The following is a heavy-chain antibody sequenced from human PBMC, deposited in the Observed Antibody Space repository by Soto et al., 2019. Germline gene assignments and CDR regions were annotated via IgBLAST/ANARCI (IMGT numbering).Heavy chain of an antibody. CDR1: GFTFSTYA. CDR3: ARTPVIDIVVPPDY. J-gene: IGHJ4*02. V-gene: IGHV3-30*04. D-gene: IGHD2-15*01. CDR2: ISYDGSNK. Sequence: GGSLGLSGSASGFTFSTYAMHWVRQAPGKGLEWVAVISYDGSNKHYADSVKGRFTISRDNSKNTLYLQMNSLRAEDTAVYYCARTPVIDIVVPPDYWGQGTLVTVPS.